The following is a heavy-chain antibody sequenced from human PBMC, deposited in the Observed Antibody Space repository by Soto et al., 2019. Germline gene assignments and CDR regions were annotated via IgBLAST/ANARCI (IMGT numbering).Heavy chain of an antibody. CDR3: AKEQTPRYYVSSAYPGPYDN. CDR2: ISYDGGNK. Sequence: QVQLVESGGGVVQPGGSLRLSCAASGFTFSNYAMHWVRQAPGKGLEWVTIISYDGGNKYYVDSVKGRFTISRDNSKNTLYLEMNSLRVEDTAVFYCAKEQTPRYYVSSAYPGPYDNWGQGTLVTVSS. V-gene: IGHV3-30*18. J-gene: IGHJ4*02. CDR1: GFTFSNYA. D-gene: IGHD3-22*01.